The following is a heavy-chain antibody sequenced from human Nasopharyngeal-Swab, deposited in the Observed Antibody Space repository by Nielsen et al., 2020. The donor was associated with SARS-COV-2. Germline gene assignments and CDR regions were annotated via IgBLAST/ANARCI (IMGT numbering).Heavy chain of an antibody. CDR2: ISVSGDYT. CDR1: GFTFSTYA. J-gene: IGHJ4*02. CDR3: AKHAAYTNSWHHFDY. V-gene: IGHV3-23*01. D-gene: IGHD6-13*01. Sequence: GESLKISCAASGFTFSTYAMTWVRQTPGRGLEWVSTISVSGDYTYYADSAKGRFSISRDNSKSTLYLQMNSLRAEDTAVYYWAKHAAYTNSWHHFDYWGQGTLVTVSS.